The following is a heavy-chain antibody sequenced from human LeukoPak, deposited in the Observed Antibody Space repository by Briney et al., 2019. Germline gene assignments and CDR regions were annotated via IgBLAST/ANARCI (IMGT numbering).Heavy chain of an antibody. CDR2: IYHSGST. CDR3: ARRRGPGYFDY. D-gene: IGHD5-12*01. V-gene: IGHV4-30-2*01. Sequence: SQTLSLTCAVSGGSIGSGSYSWSWIRQPPGKGLEWIGYIYHSGSTYYNPSLKSRVTISVDRSKNQFSLKLSSVTAADTAVYYCARRRGPGYFDYWGQGTLVTVSS. J-gene: IGHJ4*02. CDR1: GGSIGSGSYS.